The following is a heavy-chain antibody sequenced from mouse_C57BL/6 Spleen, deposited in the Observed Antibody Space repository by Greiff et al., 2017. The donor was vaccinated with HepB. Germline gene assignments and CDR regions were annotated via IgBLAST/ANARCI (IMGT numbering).Heavy chain of an antibody. CDR2: IYPGSGNT. V-gene: IGHV1-76*01. CDR1: GYTFTDYY. Sequence: QVQLKQSGAELVRPGASVKLSCKASGYTFTDYYINWVKQRPGQGLEWIARIYPGSGNTYYNEKFKGKATLTAEKSSSTAYMQLSSLTSEDSAVYFCARSYYGSSHWYFDVWGTGTTVTVSS. D-gene: IGHD1-1*01. CDR3: ARSYYGSSHWYFDV. J-gene: IGHJ1*03.